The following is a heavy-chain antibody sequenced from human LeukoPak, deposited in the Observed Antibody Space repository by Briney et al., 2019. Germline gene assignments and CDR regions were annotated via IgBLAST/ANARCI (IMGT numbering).Heavy chain of an antibody. CDR3: ARVSNIDYSNPGAFDY. CDR2: ISYDGSNK. J-gene: IGHJ4*02. Sequence: QPGRSLRLSCAASGFTFSSYAMHWVRQAPGKGLEWVAVISYDGSNKYYADSVKGRFAISRDNAKNSLYLQMNSLRAEDTAVYYCARVSNIDYSNPGAFDYWGQGTLVTVSS. CDR1: GFTFSSYA. D-gene: IGHD4-11*01. V-gene: IGHV3-30*09.